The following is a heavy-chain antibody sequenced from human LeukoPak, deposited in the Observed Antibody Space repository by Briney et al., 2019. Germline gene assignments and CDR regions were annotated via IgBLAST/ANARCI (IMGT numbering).Heavy chain of an antibody. CDR3: ARHYCSTTSCYVDY. J-gene: IGHJ4*02. Sequence: SETLSLTCTVSGYSISSDNWWGWIRQPPGEGLEWIGYIYYSGTTYYNPSLKSRVTMSIDTSKNQLSLKVSSVTAVDTALYYCARHYCSTTSCYVDYWGRGTLVTVSS. D-gene: IGHD2-2*01. CDR1: GYSISSDNW. V-gene: IGHV4-28*01. CDR2: IYYSGTT.